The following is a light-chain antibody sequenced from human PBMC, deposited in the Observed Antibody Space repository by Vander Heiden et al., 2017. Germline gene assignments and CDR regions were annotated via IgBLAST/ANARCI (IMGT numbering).Light chain of an antibody. CDR3: QQYNTFPST. CDR1: QKISNW. V-gene: IGKV1-5*03. CDR2: KAS. J-gene: IGKJ2*01. Sequence: DLQLTQSPSTLSASVGDRVTITCRASQKISNWLAWYQQKPGKAPKLLIYKASSLESGVPSRFSGSGSGTEFTLTISSLQPDDFATYYCQQYNTFPSTFGQGTRLEIK.